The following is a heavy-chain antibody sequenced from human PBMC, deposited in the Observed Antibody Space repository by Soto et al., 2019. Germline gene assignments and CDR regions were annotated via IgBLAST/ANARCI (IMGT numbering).Heavy chain of an antibody. V-gene: IGHV4-30-4*02. Sequence: SETLSLTCTVSGDSISSGDYYWSWIRQPPGKGLEWIGCIYYSGNTYYNPSLKRRFSISVDTSKNQFSLKLRSVTAADTAVYYCARTGNSGYFWSVDYWGQGTLVTVSS. CDR2: IYYSGNT. J-gene: IGHJ4*02. D-gene: IGHD3-22*01. CDR3: ARTGNSGYFWSVDY. CDR1: GDSISSGDYY.